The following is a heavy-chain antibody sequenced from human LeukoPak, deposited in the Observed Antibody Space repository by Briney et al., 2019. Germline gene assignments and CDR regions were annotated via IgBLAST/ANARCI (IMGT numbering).Heavy chain of an antibody. CDR1: GFTFSSYA. CDR2: ISGSGGST. Sequence: GGSLRLSCAASGFTFSSYAMSWVRQAPGKGLEWVSAISGSGGSTYYADSVKGRFTISRDNSKNTLYLQMNSLRAEDTAVYYCARDRDEKWLAQIAENDAFDIWGQGTMVTVSS. CDR3: ARDRDEKWLAQIAENDAFDI. D-gene: IGHD6-19*01. V-gene: IGHV3-23*01. J-gene: IGHJ3*02.